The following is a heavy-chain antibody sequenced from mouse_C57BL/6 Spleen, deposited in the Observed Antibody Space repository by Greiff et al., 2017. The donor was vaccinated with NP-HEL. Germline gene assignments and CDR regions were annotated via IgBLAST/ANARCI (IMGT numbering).Heavy chain of an antibody. Sequence: VQLQQSGAELAKPGASVKLSCKASGYTFTSYWMHWVKQRPGQGLEWIGYINPSSGYTKYNQKFKDKATLTADKSSSTAYMQLRSLTYEDSAVDYCARTTHVYYAMDYWGQGTSVTVSS. J-gene: IGHJ4*01. D-gene: IGHD4-1*02. CDR2: INPSSGYT. CDR3: ARTTHVYYAMDY. V-gene: IGHV1-7*01. CDR1: GYTFTSYW.